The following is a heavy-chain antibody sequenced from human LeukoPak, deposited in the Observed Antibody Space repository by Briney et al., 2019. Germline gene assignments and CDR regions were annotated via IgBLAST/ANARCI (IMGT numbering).Heavy chain of an antibody. CDR2: IRSDGSDT. J-gene: IGHJ4*02. CDR3: ARDRFHAIDY. V-gene: IGHV3-74*01. Sequence: PGGSLRLSCAASGFTFSDTWMHWVRQAPGKGLVWVSRIRSDGSDTRYAESVKGRFTISRDNAKNTLYLQMNSLRAEDTAVYYCARDRFHAIDYWGQGTLVTVSS. D-gene: IGHD2/OR15-2a*01. CDR1: GFTFSDTW.